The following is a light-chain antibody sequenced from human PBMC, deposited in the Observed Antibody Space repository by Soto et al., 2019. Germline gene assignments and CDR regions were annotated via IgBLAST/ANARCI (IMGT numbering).Light chain of an antibody. CDR2: LAS. V-gene: IGKV3-15*01. J-gene: IGKJ5*01. CDR3: QQYNSYSIT. Sequence: IVLTQSPAALSVSPGDSATLSCRASQSVSNNLAWYQQRPGQAPTLLIYLASERATGATDRFSGRGSGTEFTLTISSLQSEDFAVYYCQQYNSYSITVGPVTRLDIK. CDR1: QSVSNN.